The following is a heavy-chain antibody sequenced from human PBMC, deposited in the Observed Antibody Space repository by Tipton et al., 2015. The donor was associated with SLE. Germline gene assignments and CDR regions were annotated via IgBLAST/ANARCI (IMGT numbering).Heavy chain of an antibody. CDR2: INHSGST. J-gene: IGHJ4*02. V-gene: IGHV4-34*01. CDR3: ARPDRY. Sequence: TLSLTCTVSGGSISSYYWSWMRQPPGKGLEWIGEINHSGSTNYNPSLKSRVTLSVDTSKNQFSLRVTSVTAADTAVYYCARPDRYWGQGSLVTVTS. D-gene: IGHD1-14*01. CDR1: GGSISSYY.